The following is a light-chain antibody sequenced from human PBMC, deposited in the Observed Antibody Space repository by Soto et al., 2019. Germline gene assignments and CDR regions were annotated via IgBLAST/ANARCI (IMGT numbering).Light chain of an antibody. Sequence: EIVMTQSPATLSVSPGERATLSCRASQSVTSNLAWYQQKAGQAPRLLIYGASTRTTGVPARFSGSGSATEFTLTISSLQSEDFAVYYCQQYNNWPFTFGPGTKVDNK. CDR3: QQYNNWPFT. CDR2: GAS. V-gene: IGKV3-15*01. CDR1: QSVTSN. J-gene: IGKJ3*01.